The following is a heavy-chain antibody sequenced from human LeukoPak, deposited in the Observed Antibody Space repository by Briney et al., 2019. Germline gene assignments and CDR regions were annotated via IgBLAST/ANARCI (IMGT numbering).Heavy chain of an antibody. CDR3: AKVYCSGGSCHSTYFDY. Sequence: PGGSLRLSCAASGFTFSSYGMHWVRQAPGKGLEWVAVISYDGSNRYYADSVKGRFTISRDNSKNTLYLQMNSLRAEDTAVYYCAKVYCSGGSCHSTYFDYWGQGTPVTVSS. J-gene: IGHJ4*02. CDR2: ISYDGSNR. D-gene: IGHD2-15*01. V-gene: IGHV3-30*18. CDR1: GFTFSSYG.